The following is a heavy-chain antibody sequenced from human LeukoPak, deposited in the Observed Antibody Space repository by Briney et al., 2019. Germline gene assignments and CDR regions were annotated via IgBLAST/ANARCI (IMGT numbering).Heavy chain of an antibody. D-gene: IGHD3-10*01. CDR1: GYTFTGYY. V-gene: IGHV1-2*02. Sequence: ASVKVSCKASGYTFTGYYMHWVRQAPGQGLEWMGWINPNSGGTNYAQKFQGRVTMTRDTSISTAYMELSRLRSDDTAVYYCARGIWFGNDYYYYMDVWGKGTTVTISS. J-gene: IGHJ6*03. CDR3: ARGIWFGNDYYYYMDV. CDR2: INPNSGGT.